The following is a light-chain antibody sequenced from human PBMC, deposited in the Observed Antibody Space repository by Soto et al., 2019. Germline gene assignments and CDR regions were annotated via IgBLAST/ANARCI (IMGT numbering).Light chain of an antibody. CDR2: DVS. Sequence: QSALTQPASVSGSPGQSITISCTGTSSDVGGYNYVSWYQHHPGKAPKLMIYDVSNRPSGVSNRFSGSKSGNTASLTISGVQAEDEASYYCSSYAGSSTLVFGGGTKLTVL. CDR1: SSDVGGYNY. V-gene: IGLV2-14*03. J-gene: IGLJ3*02. CDR3: SSYAGSSTLV.